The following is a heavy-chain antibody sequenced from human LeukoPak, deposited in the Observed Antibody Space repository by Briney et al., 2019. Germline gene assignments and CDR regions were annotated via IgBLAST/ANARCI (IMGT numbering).Heavy chain of an antibody. CDR1: GFTFSSYA. Sequence: PGGSLRLSCAASGFTFSSYAMTWVRQAPGRGLEWVSTIGDSGVNTYDAESVKGRFTISRDNSKNTLYLQMNTLRAEDTAVYYCAKRRAVAQQFDYWGQGTLVTVSS. CDR2: IGDSGVNT. V-gene: IGHV3-23*01. CDR3: AKRRAVAQQFDY. J-gene: IGHJ4*02. D-gene: IGHD6-19*01.